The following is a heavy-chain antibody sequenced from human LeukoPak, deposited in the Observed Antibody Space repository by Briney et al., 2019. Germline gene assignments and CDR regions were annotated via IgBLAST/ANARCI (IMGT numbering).Heavy chain of an antibody. Sequence: ASVKVSCKASEYTFTAYYIHWVRQAPGQGLEWMGWINPSSGGTNYEHKFQGRVTMTRDTSINTVYMEVNSLRSDDTAVYYCARDLGDCNGMGNYYFDYWGQGTLVTVSS. J-gene: IGHJ4*02. V-gene: IGHV1-2*07. CDR1: EYTFTAYY. CDR2: INPSSGGT. CDR3: ARDLGDCNGMGNYYFDY. D-gene: IGHD2/OR15-2a*01.